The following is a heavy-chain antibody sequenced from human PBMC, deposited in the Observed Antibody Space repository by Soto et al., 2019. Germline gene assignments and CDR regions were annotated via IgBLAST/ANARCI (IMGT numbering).Heavy chain of an antibody. Sequence: QVQLQESGPGLVKPSQTLSLTCTVSGASVSSGDYYWSSSRQSPGKGLEWIGYIYYSGDSYYNPSLKGRLTISIDTSKNQFSLILNSVTVADTAIYYCVGTGTTDDYWGRGTLVPVSS. D-gene: IGHD4-17*01. CDR2: IYYSGDS. V-gene: IGHV4-30-4*08. J-gene: IGHJ4*02. CDR3: VGTGTTDDY. CDR1: GASVSSGDYY.